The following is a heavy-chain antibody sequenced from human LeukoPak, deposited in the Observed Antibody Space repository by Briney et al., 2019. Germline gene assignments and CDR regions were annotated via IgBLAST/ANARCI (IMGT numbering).Heavy chain of an antibody. CDR2: MFYGGNT. CDR3: TVSSYCGPAKCYKVAIDY. CDR1: GGSVSSYY. V-gene: IGHV4-59*05. Sequence: KTSETLSLTCTVSGGSVSSYYWSWIRQAPGKGLAWIGSMFYGGNTYLNPSLKSRVTISVDTSKNQFSLRLNSVTAADTAVYCATVSSYCGPAKCYKVAIDYWGQGTLVTVSS. D-gene: IGHD2-21*01. J-gene: IGHJ4*02.